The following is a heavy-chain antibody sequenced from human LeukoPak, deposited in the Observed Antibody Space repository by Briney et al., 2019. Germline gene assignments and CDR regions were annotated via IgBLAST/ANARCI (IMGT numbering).Heavy chain of an antibody. CDR2: IGGSGGTT. V-gene: IGHV3-23*01. Sequence: GGSLRLSCTASGFTFSSYAMSWVRQAPGKGLEWVSTIGGSGGTTYYADSVKGRFTISRDNSKNTPYLQMNTLRAEDTAVYYCAKVTSFWGQGALVTVSS. D-gene: IGHD1/OR15-1a*01. CDR1: GFTFSSYA. CDR3: AKVTSF. J-gene: IGHJ4*02.